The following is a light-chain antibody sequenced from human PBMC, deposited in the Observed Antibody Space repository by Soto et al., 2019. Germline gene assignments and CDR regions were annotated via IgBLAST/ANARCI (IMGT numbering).Light chain of an antibody. Sequence: QSALTQPASVSGSPGQSITMSCTGTSNDIGDYNYVSWFQRHPGKAPKLMIYEVSNRPSGISTRFSGSKSGNTASLTISGLQAEDEADYYCSSYTSSNTLYVFGTGTKVTVL. CDR2: EVS. CDR1: SNDIGDYNY. J-gene: IGLJ1*01. V-gene: IGLV2-14*01. CDR3: SSYTSSNTLYV.